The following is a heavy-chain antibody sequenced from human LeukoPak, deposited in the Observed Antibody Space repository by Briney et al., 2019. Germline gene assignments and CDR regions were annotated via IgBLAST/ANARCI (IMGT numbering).Heavy chain of an antibody. CDR1: GYTFTGYY. Sequence: ASVKVSCTASGYTFTGYYMHWVRQAPGQGLEWMGWINPNSGGTNYAQKFQGRVTMTRDTSISTAYMELSRLRSDDTAVYYCARGTYYYDSSGYYLPTYDYWGQGTLVTVSS. V-gene: IGHV1-2*02. CDR3: ARGTYYYDSSGYYLPTYDY. D-gene: IGHD3-22*01. CDR2: INPNSGGT. J-gene: IGHJ4*02.